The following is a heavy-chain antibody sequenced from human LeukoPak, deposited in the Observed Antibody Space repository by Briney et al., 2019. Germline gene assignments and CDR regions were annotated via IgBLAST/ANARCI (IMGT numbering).Heavy chain of an antibody. CDR2: ISSSGSTI. D-gene: IGHD4-11*01. CDR1: GFTFSDYY. V-gene: IGHV3-11*01. CDR3: ARDGTYSNIYYYYYGMDV. J-gene: IGHJ6*02. Sequence: GGSLRLSCAASGFTFSDYYMSWIRQAPGKGPEWVSYISSSGSTIYYADSVKGRFTISRDNAKNSLYLQMNSLRAEDTAVYYCARDGTYSNIYYYYYGMDVWGQGTTVTVSS.